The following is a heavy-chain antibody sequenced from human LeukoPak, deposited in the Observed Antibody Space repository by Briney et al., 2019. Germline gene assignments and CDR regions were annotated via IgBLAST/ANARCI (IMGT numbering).Heavy chain of an antibody. J-gene: IGHJ4*02. V-gene: IGHV4-59*08. CDR3: ARQTAKNVDTARFDS. CDR1: GGSLNNYY. Sequence: PSETLSLTCAISGGSLNNYYWSWVHQPPGKGLTGVGYNSGTTNYSPSLNSRVNISVDTAKNQFSLRLSSVTAADTGVYYCARQTAKNVDTARFDSWGQGTLVTVSS. D-gene: IGHD5-18*01. CDR2: NSGTT.